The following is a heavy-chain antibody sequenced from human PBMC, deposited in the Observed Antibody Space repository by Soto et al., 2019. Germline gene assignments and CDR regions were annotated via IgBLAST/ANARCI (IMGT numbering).Heavy chain of an antibody. CDR1: GYTFTSYG. J-gene: IGHJ3*02. CDR2: ISAYNGNT. CDR3: ARDPNPWIQLWTPDAFDI. V-gene: IGHV1-18*01. D-gene: IGHD5-18*01. Sequence: GASVKVSCKASGYTFTSYGISWVRQAPGQGLEWMGWISAYNGNTNYAQKLQGRVTMTTDTSTSTAYMELRSLRSDDTAVYYCARDPNPWIQLWTPDAFDIWGQGTMVTVSS.